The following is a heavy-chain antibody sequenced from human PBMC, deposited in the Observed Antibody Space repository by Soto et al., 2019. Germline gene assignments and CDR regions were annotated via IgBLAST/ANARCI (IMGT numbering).Heavy chain of an antibody. CDR3: ARMRRSKRYYYYMDV. CDR2: IDWDDDK. D-gene: IGHD3-10*01. J-gene: IGHJ6*03. Sequence: SGPTLVNPTQTLTLTCTFSGFSLSTSGMCVSWIRQPPGKALEWLARIDWDDDKYYSTSLKTRLTISKDTSKNQVVLTMTNMDPVDTATYYCARMRRSKRYYYYMDVWGKGTTVTVSS. V-gene: IGHV2-70*11. CDR1: GFSLSTSGMC.